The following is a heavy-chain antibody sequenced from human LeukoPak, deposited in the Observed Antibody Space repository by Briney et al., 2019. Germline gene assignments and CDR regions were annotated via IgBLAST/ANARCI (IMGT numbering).Heavy chain of an antibody. CDR3: ARVPKGDGYNLGAFDI. CDR2: INHSGST. D-gene: IGHD5-24*01. J-gene: IGHJ3*02. CDR1: GGSFSGYY. Sequence: PSETLSLTCAVYGGSFSGYYWSWIRQPLGKGLEWIGEINHSGSTNYNPSLKSRVTISVDTSKNQFSLKLSSVIAADTAVYYCARVPKGDGYNLGAFDIWGQGTMVTVSS. V-gene: IGHV4-34*01.